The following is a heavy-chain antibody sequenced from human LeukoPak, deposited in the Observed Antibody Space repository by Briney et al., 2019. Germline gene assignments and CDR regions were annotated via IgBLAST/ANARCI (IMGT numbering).Heavy chain of an antibody. CDR2: ISTVSTYK. CDR3: ARDGSGFYLYYYMDV. Sequence: GGSLRLSCAASGFTFTDYSMTWVRQAPGKGLEWVSSISTVSTYKFYSDSVKGRFTTSRDNAKNILYLPMSSLSAEDTAVYYCARDGSGFYLYYYMDVWGRGTPVTVSS. D-gene: IGHD6-25*01. CDR1: GFTFTDYS. J-gene: IGHJ6*03. V-gene: IGHV3-21*01.